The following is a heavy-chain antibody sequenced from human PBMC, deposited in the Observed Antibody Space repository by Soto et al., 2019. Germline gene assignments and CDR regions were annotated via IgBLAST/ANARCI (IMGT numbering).Heavy chain of an antibody. CDR2: MDPSDSYT. CDR3: ARHGDMEV. CDR1: GYSFTTYW. V-gene: IGHV5-10-1*01. J-gene: IGHJ6*02. Sequence: GESLKISCKGSGYSFTTYWISWVRQMPGKGLEWMGKMDPSDSYTNDSPSFQGHVTIAADKSISTAYLQWSSLKASAPAIYYCARHGDMEVWGQGTTVTASS.